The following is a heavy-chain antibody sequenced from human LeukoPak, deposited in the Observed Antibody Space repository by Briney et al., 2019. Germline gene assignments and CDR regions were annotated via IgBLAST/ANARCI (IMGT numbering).Heavy chain of an antibody. CDR1: GGSISSSSYY. CDR3: ARAGSSILHTTFDS. CDR2: IYYSGST. Sequence: SETLSLTCTVSGGSISSSSYYWGWIRQPPGKGLEWIGSIYYSGSTYYNPSLKSRVTISVDTSKNQFSLKLSSVTAADTALYYCARAGSSILHTTFDSWGHGILVTVSS. D-gene: IGHD1-1*01. V-gene: IGHV4-39*01. J-gene: IGHJ5*01.